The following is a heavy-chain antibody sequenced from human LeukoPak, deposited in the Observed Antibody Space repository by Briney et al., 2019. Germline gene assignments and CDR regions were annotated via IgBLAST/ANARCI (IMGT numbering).Heavy chain of an antibody. V-gene: IGHV4-59*05. J-gene: IGHJ4*02. CDR3: ARHGAGYDFWSGYPRYFDY. CDR1: GGSISSYY. Sequence: SETLSLTCTVSGGSISSYYWSWIRQPAGKGLEWIGSIYYSGSTYYNPSLKSRVTISVDTSKNQFSLKLSSVTAADTAVYYCARHGAGYDFWSGYPRYFDYWGQGTLVTVSS. D-gene: IGHD3-3*01. CDR2: IYYSGST.